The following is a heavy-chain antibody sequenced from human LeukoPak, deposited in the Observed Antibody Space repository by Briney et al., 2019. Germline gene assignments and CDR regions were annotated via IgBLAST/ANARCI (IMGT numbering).Heavy chain of an antibody. V-gene: IGHV4-61*02. Sequence: SQTLSLTCTVSGGSISSGSYYWSWIRQPAGKGLEWIGRIYTSGSTNYNPSLKSRVTISVDTSKNQFSLKLSSVTAADTAVYYCARGLDPHSSSCGYWGQGTLVTVSS. CDR3: ARGLDPHSSSCGY. J-gene: IGHJ4*02. CDR1: GGSISSGSYY. CDR2: IYTSGST. D-gene: IGHD6-13*01.